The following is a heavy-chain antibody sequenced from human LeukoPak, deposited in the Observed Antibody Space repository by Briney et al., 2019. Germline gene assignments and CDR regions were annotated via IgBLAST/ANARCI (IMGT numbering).Heavy chain of an antibody. V-gene: IGHV3-20*04. CDR2: INWNGGST. Sequence: GGSLRLSCAASGFTFDDYGMSWVRQAPGKGLEWVSGINWNGGSTGYADSVKGRFTISRDNAKNSLYLQMNSLRAEDTALYYCARGVFGVVSRDYYYYYYYMDVWGKGTTVTVSS. CDR1: GFTFDDYG. D-gene: IGHD3-3*01. J-gene: IGHJ6*03. CDR3: ARGVFGVVSRDYYYYYYYMDV.